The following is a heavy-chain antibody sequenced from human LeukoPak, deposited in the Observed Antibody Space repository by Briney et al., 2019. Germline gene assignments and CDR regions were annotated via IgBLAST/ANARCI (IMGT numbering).Heavy chain of an antibody. CDR1: GFTVSSNY. D-gene: IGHD3-22*01. CDR3: ARVDRTYYYDSSGYFDY. V-gene: IGHV3-53*01. Sequence: LPGGSLRLSCAASGFTVSSNYMSWVRQAPGKGLEWVSVIYSGGSTYYADSVKGRFTISRDNSKNTLYLQMNSLRDEDTAVYYCARVDRTYYYDSSGYFDYWGQGTLVTVSS. J-gene: IGHJ4*02. CDR2: IYSGGST.